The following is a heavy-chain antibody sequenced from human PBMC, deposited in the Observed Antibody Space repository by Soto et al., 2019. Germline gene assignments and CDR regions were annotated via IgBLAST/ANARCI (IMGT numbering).Heavy chain of an antibody. J-gene: IGHJ5*02. V-gene: IGHV4-34*01. CDR2: INHSGST. D-gene: IGHD3-10*01. Sequence: SETLSLTCAVYGWSFSGYYWSWIRQPPGKGLEWIGEINHSGSTNYNPSLKSRDTISVDTSKNQFSLKLSAVTAADTAVYYCARRTMVRGVIGWFDPLGPCTLVIV. CDR3: ARRTMVRGVIGWFDP. CDR1: GWSFSGYY.